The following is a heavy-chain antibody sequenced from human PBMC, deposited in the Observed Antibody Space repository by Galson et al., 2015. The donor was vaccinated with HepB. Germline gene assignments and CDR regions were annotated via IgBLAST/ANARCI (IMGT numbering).Heavy chain of an antibody. J-gene: IGHJ4*02. CDR2: IYNSGNT. Sequence: LSLTCTVSGGSISTTTYYWGWIRQPPGKGLEWIGSIYNSGNTYKNPSLKSRVTMSVDTSKNQFSLKLSSVTAADTAVYFCARLGRVASGMSYFDYWGQGTLVTVSS. V-gene: IGHV4-39*01. D-gene: IGHD6-13*01. CDR3: ARLGRVASGMSYFDY. CDR1: GGSISTTTYY.